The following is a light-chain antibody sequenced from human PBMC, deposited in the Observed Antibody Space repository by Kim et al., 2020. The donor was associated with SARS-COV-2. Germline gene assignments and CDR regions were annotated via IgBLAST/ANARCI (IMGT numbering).Light chain of an antibody. CDR3: QQRSNWPPFT. Sequence: EIVLTQSPATLSLSPEERATLSCRASQSVSSYLAWYQQKPGQAPRLLIYDASNRATGIPARFSGSGSGTDFTLTISSLEPEDFAVYYCQQRSNWPPFTFGGGTKVDIK. CDR2: DAS. V-gene: IGKV3-11*01. J-gene: IGKJ4*01. CDR1: QSVSSY.